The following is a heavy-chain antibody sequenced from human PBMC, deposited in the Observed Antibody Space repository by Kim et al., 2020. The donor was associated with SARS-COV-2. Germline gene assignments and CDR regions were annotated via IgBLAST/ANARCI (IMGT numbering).Heavy chain of an antibody. CDR2: FYYGGNT. J-gene: IGHJ4*02. CDR1: GGSISSSTYH. Sequence: SETLSLTCTVSGGSISSSTYHWGWIRQPPGKGLEWIGSFYYGGNTYYNPSLKSRVTISVDTSRNQFSLKLSSVTAADTAVYYCSRQGGVGSSYQYYFDYWGQGTLVTVSS. CDR3: SRQGGVGSSYQYYFDY. V-gene: IGHV4-39*01. D-gene: IGHD2-2*01.